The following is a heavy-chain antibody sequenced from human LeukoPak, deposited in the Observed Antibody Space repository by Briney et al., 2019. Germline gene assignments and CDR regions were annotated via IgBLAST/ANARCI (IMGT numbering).Heavy chain of an antibody. Sequence: GGSLRLSCAASGFTFSSYSMNWVRQAPGKGLEWVSSIISSSSYIYYADSVKGRFTISRDNAKNSLYLQMNSLRAEDTAVYYCARDSYYDSSGYYGAEGNGMDVWGQGTTVTVSS. CDR2: IISSSSYI. CDR1: GFTFSSYS. V-gene: IGHV3-21*01. CDR3: ARDSYYDSSGYYGAEGNGMDV. J-gene: IGHJ6*02. D-gene: IGHD3-22*01.